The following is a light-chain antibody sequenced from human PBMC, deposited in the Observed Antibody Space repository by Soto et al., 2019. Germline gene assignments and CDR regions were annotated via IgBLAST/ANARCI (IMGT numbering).Light chain of an antibody. CDR3: QQYGNSPRT. Sequence: IQLTQSPSSLSASVGDRVTVTCRASQGIGTYLVWYQQKSGKAPTVLIYASSTLQTGVPSRFSGSGSGTDFSLTISSLHPEDVATYYCQQYGNSPRTFGQGTKV. V-gene: IGKV1-9*01. CDR1: QGIGTY. CDR2: ASS. J-gene: IGKJ1*01.